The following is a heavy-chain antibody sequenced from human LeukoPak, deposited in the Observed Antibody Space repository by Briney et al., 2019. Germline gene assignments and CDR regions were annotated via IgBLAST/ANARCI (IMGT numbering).Heavy chain of an antibody. CDR3: ATPYPREYCSSTTCYFNY. CDR2: IYPGDSDT. V-gene: IGHV5-51*01. J-gene: IGHJ4*02. Sequence: GESLQISCKASGYSFNTYWIGWVRQMPGKGLEWMGIIYPGDSDTRYSPSFQGQVTISADKSISTAYLQWSSLKASDSAMYYCATPYPREYCSSTTCYFNYWGQGTLVTVSS. CDR1: GYSFNTYW. D-gene: IGHD2-2*01.